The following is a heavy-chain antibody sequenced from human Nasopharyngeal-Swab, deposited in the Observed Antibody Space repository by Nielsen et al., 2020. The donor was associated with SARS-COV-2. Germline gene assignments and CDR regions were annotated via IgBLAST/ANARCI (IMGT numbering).Heavy chain of an antibody. D-gene: IGHD6-13*01. J-gene: IGHJ4*02. CDR2: ISGSGGST. V-gene: IGHV3-23*01. CDR3: ARDLNPSYSRAFDY. Sequence: WIRQPPGKGLEWVSGISGSGGSTYYADSVKGRFTISRDNSKNTLYLQMNSLRAEDTAVYYCARDLNPSYSRAFDYWGRGTLVTVSS.